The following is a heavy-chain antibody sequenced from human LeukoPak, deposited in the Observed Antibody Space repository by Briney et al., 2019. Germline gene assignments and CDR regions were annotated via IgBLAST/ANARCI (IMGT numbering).Heavy chain of an antibody. CDR2: ISYDGSNK. V-gene: IGHV3-30-3*01. CDR1: GFTFSSYA. Sequence: GGPLRLSCAASGFTFSSYAMHWVRQAPGKGLEWVAFISYDGSNKYYADSVKGRFTISRDNSKNTLYLQMNSLRAEDTAVYYCAREGVCSSTSCYSYLDYWGQGTLVTVSS. D-gene: IGHD2-2*01. J-gene: IGHJ4*02. CDR3: AREGVCSSTSCYSYLDY.